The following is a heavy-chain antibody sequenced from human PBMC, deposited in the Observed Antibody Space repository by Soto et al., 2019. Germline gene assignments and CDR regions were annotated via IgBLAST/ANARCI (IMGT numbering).Heavy chain of an antibody. J-gene: IGHJ4*02. CDR1: GHTFTNSD. D-gene: IGHD1-26*01. Sequence: ASVKVSCKASGHTFTNSDVNWVRQAPGQGLEWMGWMSPSSGNTGYAQKFQGRVTLTRDTSMNTAYMELRSLTIEDTAVYYCARDSPSPPYFLDYWGQGTLVTVSS. CDR2: MSPSSGNT. V-gene: IGHV1-8*01. CDR3: ARDSPSPPYFLDY.